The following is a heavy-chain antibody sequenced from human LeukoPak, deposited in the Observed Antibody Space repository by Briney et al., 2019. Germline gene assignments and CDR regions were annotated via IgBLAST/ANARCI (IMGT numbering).Heavy chain of an antibody. CDR2: LSPVLA. J-gene: IGHJ5*02. CDR1: GGTINNFA. D-gene: IGHD6-6*01. Sequence: GASVKVSCEVAGGTINNFAISWVRQAPGQGLEWMGGLSPVLATYAQKFQGRVTITADESTDTVYMELGSLTSEDTATYFCARDREISARPGGWFDPWGQGTLVTVSS. V-gene: IGHV1-69*13. CDR3: ARDREISARPGGWFDP.